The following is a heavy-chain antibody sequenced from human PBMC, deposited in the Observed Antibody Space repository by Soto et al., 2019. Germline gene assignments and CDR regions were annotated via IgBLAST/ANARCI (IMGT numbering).Heavy chain of an antibody. CDR3: ARDLELSRFDY. CDR1: GGSVSSGSYY. Sequence: QVQLQESGPGLVKPSETLSLTCTVSGGSVSSGSYYWSWIRQPPGKGLEWVAVIWYDGSNKYYADSVKGRFTISRDNSKNTLYLQMNSLRAEDTAVYYCARDLELSRFDYWGQGTLVTVSS. J-gene: IGHJ4*02. V-gene: IGHV3-33*08. D-gene: IGHD3-10*01. CDR2: IWYDGSNK.